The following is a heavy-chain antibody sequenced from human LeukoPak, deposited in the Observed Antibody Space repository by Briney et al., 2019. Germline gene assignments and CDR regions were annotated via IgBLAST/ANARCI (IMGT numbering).Heavy chain of an antibody. J-gene: IGHJ3*02. CDR1: GGSISSGSYY. V-gene: IGHV4-61*02. CDR2: IYTSGST. Sequence: SQTLSLTCTVSGGSISSGSYYWSWIRQPAGKGLEWIGRIYTSGSTNYNPSLKSRVTISVDTSKNQFSLKLSSVTAADTAVYYCARDRTYCGGDSEPSPPAFDIWGQGTMVTVSS. CDR3: ARDRTYCGGDSEPSPPAFDI. D-gene: IGHD2-21*02.